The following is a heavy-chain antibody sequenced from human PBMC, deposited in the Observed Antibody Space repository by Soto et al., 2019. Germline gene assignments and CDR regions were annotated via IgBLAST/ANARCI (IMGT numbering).Heavy chain of an antibody. D-gene: IGHD2-8*01. CDR1: GYTFTSYG. J-gene: IGHJ4*02. Sequence: ASVKVSCKASGYTFTSYGISWVRQAPGQGLEWMGWISAYNGNTNYVQNLQGRVTMTTDTSTSTAYMELRSLRSDDTAVYYCVSERYCTNGVCYPYWGQGTLVTVSS. CDR2: ISAYNGNT. V-gene: IGHV1-18*01. CDR3: VSERYCTNGVCYPY.